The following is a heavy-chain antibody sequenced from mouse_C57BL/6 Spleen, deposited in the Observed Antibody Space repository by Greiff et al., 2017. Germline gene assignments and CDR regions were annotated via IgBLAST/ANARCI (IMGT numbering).Heavy chain of an antibody. CDR2: IHPNSGST. CDR3: ARSFIYYDYDGDAMDY. V-gene: IGHV1-64*01. J-gene: IGHJ4*01. CDR1: GYTFTSYW. Sequence: QVQLQQPGAELVKPGASVKLSCKASGYTFTSYWMHWVKQRPGQGLEWIGMIHPNSGSTNYNEKFKSKATLTVDKSSSTAYMQISSLTSEDSAVYYCARSFIYYDYDGDAMDYWGQGTSVTVSS. D-gene: IGHD2-4*01.